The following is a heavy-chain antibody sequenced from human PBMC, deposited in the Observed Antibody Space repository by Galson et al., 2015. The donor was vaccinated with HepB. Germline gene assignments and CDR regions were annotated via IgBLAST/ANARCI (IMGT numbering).Heavy chain of an antibody. D-gene: IGHD3-22*01. Sequence: TLSLTCTVSGGSISSYYWSWIRQPPGKGLEWIGYIYYSGSTNYNPSLKSRVTISVDTSKNQFSLKLSSVTAADTAVYYCAREEGSSGYFSSWGQGTLVTVSS. V-gene: IGHV4-59*01. CDR2: IYYSGST. CDR3: AREEGSSGYFSS. J-gene: IGHJ5*02. CDR1: GGSISSYY.